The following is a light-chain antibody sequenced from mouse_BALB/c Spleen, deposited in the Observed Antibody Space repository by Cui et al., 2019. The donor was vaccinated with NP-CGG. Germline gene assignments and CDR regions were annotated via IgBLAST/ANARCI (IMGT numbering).Light chain of an antibody. CDR2: GTN. CDR1: TGAVTTSNY. J-gene: IGLJ1*01. CDR3: ALWYSNHWV. Sequence: QAVVTQESALTTSPGETVTLNCRSNTGAVTTSNYANWVQENPDHLFTGLIGGTNNRAPGVPARFSGSLIGDKAALTITGAQTEDEAIYFCALWYSNHWVFGGGTKLTVL. V-gene: IGLV1*01.